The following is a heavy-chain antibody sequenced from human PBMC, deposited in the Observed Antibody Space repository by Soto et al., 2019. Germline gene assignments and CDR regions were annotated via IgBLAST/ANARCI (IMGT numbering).Heavy chain of an antibody. CDR2: VSHRGTA. CDR1: GGSIDSTAYS. D-gene: IGHD6-19*01. CDR3: ARIHWSQSSLDY. J-gene: IGHJ4*02. V-gene: IGHV4-30-2*01. Sequence: PSETLSLTCAVSGGSIDSTAYSLSWIRQPPGKGLEWIGYVSHRGTAYSIPPLNGRLTLSMDSSQTQFSLKLTSVTAADSAVYYCARIHWSQSSLDYWGRGILVTSPQ.